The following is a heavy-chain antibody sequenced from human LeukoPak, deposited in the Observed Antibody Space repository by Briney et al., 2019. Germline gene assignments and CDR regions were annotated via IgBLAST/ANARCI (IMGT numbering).Heavy chain of an antibody. CDR3: ARRKPITIFGVVIMDWFDP. J-gene: IGHJ5*02. CDR1: GGSISSGDYY. CDR2: IYYSGST. D-gene: IGHD3-3*01. Sequence: SETLSLTCTVSGGSISSGDYYWSWIRQPPGKGLEWIGYIYYSGSTYYNPSLKSRVTISVDTSKNQFSLKLSSVTAADTAVYYCARRKPITIFGVVIMDWFDPWGQGTLVTVSS. V-gene: IGHV4-30-4*08.